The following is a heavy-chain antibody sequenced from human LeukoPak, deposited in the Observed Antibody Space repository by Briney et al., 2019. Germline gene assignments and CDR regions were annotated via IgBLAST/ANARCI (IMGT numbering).Heavy chain of an antibody. CDR1: GFTFSSYA. V-gene: IGHV3-23*01. J-gene: IGHJ4*02. D-gene: IGHD2-2*01. CDR3: AIPGSTHYPAPFDF. CDR2: ISANSGNT. Sequence: GGSLRLSCATSGFTFSSYAVSWVRQAPGKGPEWVSGISANSGNTFYADTVKGRFTISRDNSKNTLFLQMNSLRAEDTALYYCAIPGSTHYPAPFDFWGQGTLVTVSA.